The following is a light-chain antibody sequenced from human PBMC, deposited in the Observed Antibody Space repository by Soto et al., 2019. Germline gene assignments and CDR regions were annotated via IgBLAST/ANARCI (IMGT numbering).Light chain of an antibody. CDR1: QSVSSY. CDR3: QQRSNWPRSLT. J-gene: IGKJ4*01. V-gene: IGKV3-11*01. Sequence: EIVLTQSPATVSLSPGERATLSCRASQSVSSYLAWYQQKPGQAPRLLIYDASNRATGIPARVSGSGSGTDLTLTISSLEPEDFEVYYCQQRSNWPRSLTFGGGTKVEIK. CDR2: DAS.